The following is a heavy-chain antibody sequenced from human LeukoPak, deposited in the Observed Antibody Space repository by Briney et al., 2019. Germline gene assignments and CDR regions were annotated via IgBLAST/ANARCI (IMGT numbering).Heavy chain of an antibody. CDR1: GFTFSSYE. D-gene: IGHD2/OR15-2a*01. J-gene: IGHJ4*02. CDR3: ARLLPCDY. V-gene: IGHV3-48*03. CDR2: TTASGNTI. Sequence: GGSLRLSCVASGFTFSSYEMNWVRQAPGKGLEWVSFTTASGNTIYYADSVKGRFTISRDNAKNSLYLQMNSLRAEDTAVYYCARLLPCDYWGQGTLVTVSS.